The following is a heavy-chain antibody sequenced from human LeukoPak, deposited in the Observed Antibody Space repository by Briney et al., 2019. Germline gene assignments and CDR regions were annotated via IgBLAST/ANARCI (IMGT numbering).Heavy chain of an antibody. CDR1: GFTLSDYY. V-gene: IGHV3-11*01. Sequence: PGGSLRLSCAASGFTLSDYYITWIRQAPGKGGGWRSHICNGVSSIMIYADSVKGPFTLFRDYAKNSLYLQMHNPEAEYTAVYYRARDQSNKGHDCWGQGTLVTVSS. J-gene: IGHJ4*02. CDR2: ICNGVSSIM. CDR3: ARDQSNKGHDC.